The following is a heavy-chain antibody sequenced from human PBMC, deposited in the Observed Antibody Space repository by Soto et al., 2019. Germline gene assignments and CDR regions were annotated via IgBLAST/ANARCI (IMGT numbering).Heavy chain of an antibody. Sequence: PGGSLRLSCAASGFIFDDYAMHWVRQAPGRGLQWVSGISWNSGSIGYADSVKGRFTISRDNAKKSLYLQMNSLRAEDTAVYYCARDRKGHSYGNDYWGQGTLVTVSS. J-gene: IGHJ4*02. CDR1: GFIFDDYA. D-gene: IGHD5-18*01. CDR2: ISWNSGSI. CDR3: ARDRKGHSYGNDY. V-gene: IGHV3-9*01.